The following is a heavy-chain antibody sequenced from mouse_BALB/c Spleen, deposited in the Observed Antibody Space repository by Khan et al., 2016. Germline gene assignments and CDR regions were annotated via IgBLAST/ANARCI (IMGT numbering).Heavy chain of an antibody. D-gene: IGHD4-1*01. CDR2: IYPGDGDT. J-gene: IGHJ2*01. V-gene: IGHV1-80*01. CDR3: ARGVGPDY. CDR1: GYVFSSYW. Sequence: QVQLQESGAELVRPGSSVKISCKASGYVFSSYWMYWVKQRPGQGLEWIGQIYPGDGDTNYNGTFKGKATLTADTSSSTVYMQLSSLTSEDSAVCFCARGVGPDYWGQGTTVTVSS.